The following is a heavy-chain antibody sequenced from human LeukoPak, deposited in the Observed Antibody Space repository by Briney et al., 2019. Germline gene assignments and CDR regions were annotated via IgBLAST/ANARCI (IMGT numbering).Heavy chain of an antibody. CDR1: GFTFSGYS. CDR3: VRTRAGYFFDY. J-gene: IGHJ4*02. V-gene: IGHV3-48*02. CDR2: ISSTSSTI. Sequence: GGSLRLSCAASGFTFSGYSTSWVRQAPGKGLEWISYISSTSSTIRSADSVEGRVTISRDNAKNSLYLQMNSLRDEDTAVYYCVRTRAGYFFDYWGQGSLVTVSS.